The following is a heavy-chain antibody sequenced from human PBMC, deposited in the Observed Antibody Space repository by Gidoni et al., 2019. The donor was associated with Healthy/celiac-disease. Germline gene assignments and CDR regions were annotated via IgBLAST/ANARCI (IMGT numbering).Heavy chain of an antibody. J-gene: IGHJ3*02. D-gene: IGHD2-2*02. CDR2: IWYDGSNK. CDR1: GFTFSSYG. CDR3: AREGYCSSTSCYKDAFDI. V-gene: IGHV3-33*08. Sequence: QVQLVESGGGVVQPARSLRLSCAASGFTFSSYGRHWVRQAPGKGLEWVAVIWYDGSNKYYADSVKGRFTISRDNSKNTLYLQMNSLRAEDTAVYYCAREGYCSSTSCYKDAFDIWGQGTMVTVYS.